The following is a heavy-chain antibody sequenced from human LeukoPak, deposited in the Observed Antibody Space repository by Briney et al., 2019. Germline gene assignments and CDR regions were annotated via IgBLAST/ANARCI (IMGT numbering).Heavy chain of an antibody. CDR2: ISGNGGST. J-gene: IGHJ4*02. CDR3: AKWEELYYFDY. D-gene: IGHD3-10*01. CDR1: GFTFSSYA. Sequence: GGSLRLSCAASGFTFSSYAMSWVRQAPGKGLEWVSAISGNGGSTYYADSLKGWFTISRDNSKNTLYLQMSSLRAEDTAVYYCAKWEELYYFDYWGQGTLVTVSS. V-gene: IGHV3-23*01.